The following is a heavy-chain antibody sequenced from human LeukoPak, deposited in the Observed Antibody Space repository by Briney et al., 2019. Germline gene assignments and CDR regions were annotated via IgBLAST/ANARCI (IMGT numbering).Heavy chain of an antibody. J-gene: IGHJ4*02. CDR1: GGSISSGGYY. V-gene: IGHV3-23*01. D-gene: IGHD3-10*01. Sequence: ETLSLTCTVSGGSISSGGYYWSWIRQHPGKGLEWVSAISGSGGSTYYADSVKGRFTISRDNSKNTLYLQMNSLRAEDTAVYYCAKGSEYYGSGSVDYWGQGTLVTVSS. CDR3: AKGSEYYGSGSVDY. CDR2: ISGSGGST.